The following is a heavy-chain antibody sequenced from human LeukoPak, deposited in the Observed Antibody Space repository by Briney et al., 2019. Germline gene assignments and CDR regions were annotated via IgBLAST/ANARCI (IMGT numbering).Heavy chain of an antibody. CDR1: GYSFSNYW. Sequence: GESLKISCKGSGYSFSNYWIGWVRQMPGKGLEWMGIIYPGDSDTRYSPSFQGQVTISADKSISTAYLQWSSLKASDTAMYYCARGRKDWLLATGLYYFDYWGQGTLVTVSS. V-gene: IGHV5-51*01. CDR2: IYPGDSDT. J-gene: IGHJ4*02. CDR3: ARGRKDWLLATGLYYFDY. D-gene: IGHD3-9*01.